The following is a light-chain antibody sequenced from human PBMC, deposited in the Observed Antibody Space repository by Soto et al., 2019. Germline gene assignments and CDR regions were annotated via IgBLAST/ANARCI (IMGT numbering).Light chain of an antibody. J-gene: IGKJ4*01. CDR2: AAS. CDR1: QTIMPY. V-gene: IGKV1-6*01. CDR3: LQDYNYPLT. Sequence: QMTQSPSSVSASVGDGVSIXXRESQTIMPYLNWYQLKPGKAPKLXIYAASSLQSGVPSRFSGSGSGTDFTLTISSLQPEDFATYYCLQDYNYPLTFGGGTKVDIK.